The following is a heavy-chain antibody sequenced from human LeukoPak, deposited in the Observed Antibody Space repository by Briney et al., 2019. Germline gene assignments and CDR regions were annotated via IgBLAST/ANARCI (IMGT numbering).Heavy chain of an antibody. D-gene: IGHD6-19*01. CDR3: ARLRWLIHGDAFDI. J-gene: IGHJ3*02. V-gene: IGHV3-7*01. CDR1: GFTFSTYW. Sequence: PGGSLRLSCAAPGFTFSTYWMSWVRQAPGKGLEWVANIKQDGSEKYYVDSVKGRFTITRDNAKNSLYLQMNSLRAEDTAMYYCARLRWLIHGDAFDIWGQGTMVTVSS. CDR2: IKQDGSEK.